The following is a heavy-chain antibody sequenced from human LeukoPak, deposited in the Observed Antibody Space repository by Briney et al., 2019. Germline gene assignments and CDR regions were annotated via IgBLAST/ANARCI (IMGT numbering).Heavy chain of an antibody. Sequence: SVKVSCKTSGDNFRTIGISWVQQAPGQGLEWMGGIVPIFGRPSYAQKFQDRVTITADESTRTVYMELRSLRSEDTAVFYCARGLGEVPFDYWGQGTRVTVSS. CDR1: GDNFRTIG. J-gene: IGHJ4*02. V-gene: IGHV1-69*13. D-gene: IGHD3-16*01. CDR3: ARGLGEVPFDY. CDR2: IVPIFGRP.